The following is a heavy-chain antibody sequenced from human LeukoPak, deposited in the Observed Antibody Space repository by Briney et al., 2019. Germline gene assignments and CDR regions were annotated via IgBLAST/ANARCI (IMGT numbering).Heavy chain of an antibody. V-gene: IGHV2-5*01. J-gene: IGHJ4*02. D-gene: IGHD3-10*01. CDR3: AHLYGSGSYYQLSFDY. Sequence: SGPTLVKPTQTLTLTCTFSGFSLSTSGVGVGWIRQPPGKALEWLALIYWNDDNRYSPSLKSRLTITKDTSKNQVVLTMTNMDPVDTATYYCAHLYGSGSYYQLSFDYWGQGTLVTVSS. CDR2: IYWNDDN. CDR1: GFSLSTSGVG.